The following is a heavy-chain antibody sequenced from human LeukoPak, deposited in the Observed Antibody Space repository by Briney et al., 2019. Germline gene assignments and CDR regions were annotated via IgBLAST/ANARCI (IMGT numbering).Heavy chain of an antibody. CDR3: AKGGSSGWNCFDF. CDR1: GFTFSSYA. D-gene: IGHD6-19*01. J-gene: IGHJ4*02. CDR2: ISGSGSNA. Sequence: GGSLRLSCAASGFTFSSYAMTRVRQAPGKGLEWVSLISGSGSNAYYANSVKGRFTISRDNSKNTLYLQVNSLRAEDTALYYCAKGGSSGWNCFDFWGQGTLVTVSS. V-gene: IGHV3-23*01.